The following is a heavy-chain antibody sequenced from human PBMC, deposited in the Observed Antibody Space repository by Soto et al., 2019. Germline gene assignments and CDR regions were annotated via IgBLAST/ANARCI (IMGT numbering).Heavy chain of an antibody. V-gene: IGHV3-33*08. D-gene: IGHD2-2*01. Sequence: GGSLRLSCAASGFTFSSYGMHWVRQAPGKGLEWVAVIWYDGSNNNYADSVTGRFTISRDNSKNTLYLQMNSVSTEDTAVDYCAIGDYSSTSCFDYWGQGTLVTVSS. CDR2: IWYDGSNN. J-gene: IGHJ4*02. CDR1: GFTFSSYG. CDR3: AIGDYSSTSCFDY.